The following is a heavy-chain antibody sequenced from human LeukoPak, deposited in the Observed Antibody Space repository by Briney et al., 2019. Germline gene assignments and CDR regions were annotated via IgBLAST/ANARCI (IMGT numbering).Heavy chain of an antibody. CDR3: ARSRIVVVTAIANWFDP. V-gene: IGHV1-8*02. J-gene: IGHJ5*02. D-gene: IGHD2-21*02. CDR1: GYTFTGYY. Sequence: GASVKVSCKASGYTFTGYYMHWVRQAPGQGLEWMGWMNPNSGNTGYAQKFQGRVTMTRNTSISTAYMELSSLRSEDTAVYYCARSRIVVVTAIANWFDPWGQGTLVTVSS. CDR2: MNPNSGNT.